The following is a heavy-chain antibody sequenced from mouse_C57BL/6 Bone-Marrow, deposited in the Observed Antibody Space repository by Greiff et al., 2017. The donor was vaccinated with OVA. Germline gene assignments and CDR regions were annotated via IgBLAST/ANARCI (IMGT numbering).Heavy chain of an antibody. CDR2: INPSSGYT. CDR1: GYTFTSYW. V-gene: IGHV1-7*01. Sequence: VKLQESGAELAKPGASVKLSCKASGYTFTSYWMHWVKQRPGQGLEWIGYINPSSGYTTYNQKFKDTATLTADKSSSTAYMQLSSLTYEDTAVYYCARWY. CDR3: ARWY. J-gene: IGHJ1*01.